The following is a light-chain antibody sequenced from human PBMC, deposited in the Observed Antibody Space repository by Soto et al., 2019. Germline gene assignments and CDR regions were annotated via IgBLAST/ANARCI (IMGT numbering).Light chain of an antibody. J-gene: IGKJ2*01. Sequence: EIVMTQSPVTLSVSPGERATLSCRASQSVSSKLAWYQQKPGQAPRLLIYGASTRATGIPARFSGSGSGTEFTLIISSLQHVDFSVYYCQQYNYWPQTFGQGTKLEIK. CDR3: QQYNYWPQT. V-gene: IGKV3-15*01. CDR1: QSVSSK. CDR2: GAS.